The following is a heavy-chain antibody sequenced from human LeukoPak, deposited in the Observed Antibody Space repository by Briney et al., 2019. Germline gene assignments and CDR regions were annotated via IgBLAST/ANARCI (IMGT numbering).Heavy chain of an antibody. J-gene: IGHJ6*02. CDR3: ARDRGRSIYYYYGMDV. Sequence: SETLSLTCTVSGVSISSTNYCWGWIRQPPGKGLEWIGYIYYSGSTNYNPSLKSRVTISVDTSKNQFSLKLSSVTAADTAVYYCARDRGRSIYYYYGMDVWGQGTTVTVSS. CDR1: GVSISSTNYC. D-gene: IGHD3-10*01. CDR2: IYYSGST. V-gene: IGHV4-61*01.